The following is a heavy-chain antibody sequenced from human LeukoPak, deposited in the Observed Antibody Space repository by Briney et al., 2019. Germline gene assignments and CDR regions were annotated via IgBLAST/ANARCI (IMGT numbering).Heavy chain of an antibody. CDR1: GGSIGSYY. J-gene: IGHJ4*02. D-gene: IGHD3-22*01. Sequence: SETLSLTCTVSGGSIGSYYWSWIRQPPGKGLEWIGYVSYSGSTNCSPSLKSRVTISVDTSKNQFSLRLSYVTAADTAVYFCARNLYDSSGSMGIYTFDYWGQGTLVTVSS. CDR3: ARNLYDSSGSMGIYTFDY. V-gene: IGHV4-59*01. CDR2: VSYSGST.